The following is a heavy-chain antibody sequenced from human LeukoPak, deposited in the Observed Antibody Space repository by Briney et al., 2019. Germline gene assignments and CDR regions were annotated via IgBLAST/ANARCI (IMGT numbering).Heavy chain of an antibody. CDR1: GFTFSNAW. V-gene: IGHV3-15*01. CDR2: IKSKTDGGTT. Sequence: GGSLRLSCAASGFTFSNAWMSWVRQAPGKGLEWVGRIKSKTDGGTTDYAAPVKGRFTISRDDSKNTLYLQMNSLKTEDTAVYYCTTRGFWDTSVGMDGWGQGTTVTVSS. J-gene: IGHJ6*02. D-gene: IGHD3-16*01. CDR3: TTRGFWDTSVGMDG.